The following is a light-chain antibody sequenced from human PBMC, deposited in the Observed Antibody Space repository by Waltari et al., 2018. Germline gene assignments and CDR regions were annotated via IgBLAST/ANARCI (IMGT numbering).Light chain of an antibody. CDR2: DAS. CDR3: QKYGTLPAT. J-gene: IGKJ1*01. V-gene: IGKV3-20*01. CDR1: QTVSRY. Sequence: EIVLTQSPGTLSLPPGERATLSCRASQTVSRYLAWYQQKPGQAPRLLIYDASSRATGIPDRFSGSGSGTDFSLTISRLEPEDFAVYYCQKYGTLPATFGQGTKVQMK.